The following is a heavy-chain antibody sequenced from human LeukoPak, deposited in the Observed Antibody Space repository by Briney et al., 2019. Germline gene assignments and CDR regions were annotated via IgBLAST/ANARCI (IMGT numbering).Heavy chain of an antibody. J-gene: IGHJ4*02. CDR1: GFTFNTYG. D-gene: IGHD3-10*01. V-gene: IGHV3-23*01. Sequence: GGSLRLSCAASGFTFNTYGMIWVRQAPGKGLEWVSGISYSGGSSYYADSVKGRFTISRDNSKNTLYLQMNSLRAEDTAVYYCAKGVGYGSGSHPLDYWGQGTLVTVSS. CDR3: AKGVGYGSGSHPLDY. CDR2: ISYSGGSS.